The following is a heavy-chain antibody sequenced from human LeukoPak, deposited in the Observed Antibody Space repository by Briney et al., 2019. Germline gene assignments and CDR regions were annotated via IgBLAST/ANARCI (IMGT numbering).Heavy chain of an antibody. CDR1: GFTFSSYS. CDR2: ISSSSTYM. CDR3: AEVARSGY. D-gene: IGHD5-12*01. V-gene: IGHV3-21*01. Sequence: KTGGSLRLSCAASGFTFSSYSMKWVRQAPGKGLEWVSSISSSSTYMYYADSVKGRFTISRDNAKNSLYLQMNSLRAEDTAVYYCAEVARSGYWGQGTLVTVSS. J-gene: IGHJ4*02.